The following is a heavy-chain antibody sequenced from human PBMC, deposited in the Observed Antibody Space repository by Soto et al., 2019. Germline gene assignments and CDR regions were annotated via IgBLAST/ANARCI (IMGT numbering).Heavy chain of an antibody. CDR2: IYYSGST. CDR3: ARGGLELPLYY. V-gene: IGHV4-31*02. CDR1: GGSISSGGYY. Sequence: SETLSLTCTFSGGSISSGGYYWSWIRQHPGKGLEWIGYIYYSGSTYYNPSLKSRVTISVDTSKNQFSLKLSSVTAADTAVYYCARGGLELPLYYWGQGTLVTVSS. J-gene: IGHJ4*02. D-gene: IGHD1-7*01.